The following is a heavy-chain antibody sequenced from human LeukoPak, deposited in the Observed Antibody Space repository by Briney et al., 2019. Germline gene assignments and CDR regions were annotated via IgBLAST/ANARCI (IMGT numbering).Heavy chain of an antibody. J-gene: IGHJ4*02. D-gene: IGHD3-10*01. V-gene: IGHV3-21*01. CDR1: GFTFNTYS. CDR3: VRQGVGRGSEQGERLLDY. CDR2: ISSDGNYM. Sequence: GGSLRLSCAASGFTFNTYSMDWVGQAPGKALEWVSSISSDGNYMFNAVSVKGRFTISRDNAKNSLYLQMNSLRAEDTAIYYCVRQGVGRGSEQGERLLDYWAQGTLVIVSS.